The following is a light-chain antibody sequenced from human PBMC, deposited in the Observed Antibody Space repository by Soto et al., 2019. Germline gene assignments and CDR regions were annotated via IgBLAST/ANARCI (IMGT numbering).Light chain of an antibody. J-gene: IGKJ4*01. CDR3: QQRSNWPLT. V-gene: IGKV3-11*01. CDR2: DAS. CDR1: QSVSRN. Sequence: EIVMTQSPATLSVSPGARATLSCWACQSVSRNLAWYQQKHGKAPRLLIYDASNRATGIPARFSGSGSGTDFTLTISSLEPEDFEVYYCQQRSNWPLTFGGGTKVDIK.